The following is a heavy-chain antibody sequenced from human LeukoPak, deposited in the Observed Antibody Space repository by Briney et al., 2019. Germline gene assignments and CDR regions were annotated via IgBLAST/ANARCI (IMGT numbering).Heavy chain of an antibody. D-gene: IGHD3-9*01. CDR1: GGSISSYY. Sequence: SETLSLTCTVSGGSISSYYWSWIRQPPGKGLEWIGYIYYSGSTNYNPSLKSRVTISVETSKNQFSLKLSSVTAADTAVYYCARRSALRYLEPWGQGTLVTVSS. CDR2: IYYSGST. CDR3: ARRSALRYLEP. V-gene: IGHV4-59*08. J-gene: IGHJ5*02.